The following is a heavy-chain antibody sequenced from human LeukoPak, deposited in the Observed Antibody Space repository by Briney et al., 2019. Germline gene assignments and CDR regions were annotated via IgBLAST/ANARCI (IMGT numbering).Heavy chain of an antibody. V-gene: IGHV4-38-2*02. D-gene: IGHD6-19*01. Sequence: PSETLSLTCTVSGYSISNGYYWDWIRQPPGRGLEWIGNIYRSGSTSYNPSLKSRVTISVDTSKNQFSLKVNSVTAADTAVYYCARRHSSGWFYYWGQGTLSPSPQ. CDR2: IYRSGST. J-gene: IGHJ4*02. CDR3: ARRHSSGWFYY. CDR1: GYSISNGYY.